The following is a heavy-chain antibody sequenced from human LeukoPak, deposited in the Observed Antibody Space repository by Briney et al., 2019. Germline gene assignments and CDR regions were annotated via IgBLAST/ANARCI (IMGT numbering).Heavy chain of an antibody. J-gene: IGHJ5*02. D-gene: IGHD5-12*01. CDR1: GGSFSDYS. CDR3: VRSGYDYDWFDP. Sequence: EASVKVSCKASGGSFSDYSISWVRQAPGQGLEWMGRIIAIPDTAHYAQKFQGRFTITADKSTTTVYMELSSLRSDDTAVYYCVRSGYDYDWFDPWGQGTLVTVSS. V-gene: IGHV1-69*08. CDR2: IIAIPDTA.